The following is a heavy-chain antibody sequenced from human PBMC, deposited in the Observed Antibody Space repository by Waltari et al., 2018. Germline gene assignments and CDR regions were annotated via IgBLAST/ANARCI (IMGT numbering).Heavy chain of an antibody. CDR3: ARESGSFFYFDY. Sequence: QVQLQESGPGLVKPSETLSLTCAVSGYSISSGYYWGWIRQPPGKGLEWIGSIYHSGGTYYNPSLKSRVTISVDTSKNQFSLKLSSVTAADTAVYYCARESGSFFYFDYWGQGTLVTVSS. CDR1: GYSISSGYY. CDR2: IYHSGGT. J-gene: IGHJ4*02. V-gene: IGHV4-38-2*02. D-gene: IGHD1-26*01.